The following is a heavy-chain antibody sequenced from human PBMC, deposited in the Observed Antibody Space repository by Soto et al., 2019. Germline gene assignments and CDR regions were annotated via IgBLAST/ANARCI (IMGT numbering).Heavy chain of an antibody. CDR1: GFTFSSYS. CDR2: ISSSSSYI. Sequence: SLRLSCAASGFTFSSYSMNWVRQAPGKGLEWVSSISSSSSYIYYADSVKGRFTISRDNAKNSLYLQMNRLRAEDTAVYYCATVMAAAAYNWFDPWGQGTLVTVSS. J-gene: IGHJ5*02. CDR3: ATVMAAAAYNWFDP. V-gene: IGHV3-21*01. D-gene: IGHD6-13*01.